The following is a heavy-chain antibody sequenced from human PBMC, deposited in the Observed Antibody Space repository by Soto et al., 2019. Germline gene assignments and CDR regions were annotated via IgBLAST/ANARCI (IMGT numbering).Heavy chain of an antibody. Sequence: SVRVSCKASGYPFTGYYMHWVRQSPRQGLEWMGWINPNSGGTNYAQKFQGRVTMTRDTSISTAYMELSRLRSDDTAVYYCARDALLPPNWFDPWGQGTLVTVSS. CDR2: INPNSGGT. D-gene: IGHD2-15*01. J-gene: IGHJ5*02. CDR1: GYPFTGYY. CDR3: ARDALLPPNWFDP. V-gene: IGHV1-2*02.